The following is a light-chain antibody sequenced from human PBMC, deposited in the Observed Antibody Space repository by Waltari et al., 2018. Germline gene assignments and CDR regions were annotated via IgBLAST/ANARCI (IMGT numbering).Light chain of an antibody. CDR3: QHYVRLPAT. CDR2: GAS. J-gene: IGKJ1*01. Sequence: SCRASQSVSRSVAGYQQKPGQAPRLLIYGASSRATGIPDRFSGGGSGTDFSLTISRLEPEDFAVYYCQHYVRLPATFGQGTKVEIK. CDR1: QSVSRS. V-gene: IGKV3-20*01.